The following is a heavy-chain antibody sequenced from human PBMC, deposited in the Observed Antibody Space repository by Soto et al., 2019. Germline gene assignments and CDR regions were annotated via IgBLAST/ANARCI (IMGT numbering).Heavy chain of an antibody. CDR2: INADNGNT. CDR1: GYTFTSYA. D-gene: IGHD4-17*01. Sequence: GASVKVSCKASGYTFTSYAMHWLRQAPGQRREWMGWINADNGNTKYSQKFQGRVTITRDTSASTAYMELSSLRSEDTAVYYCARANPTGSVTTLYYWGQGPLVTVSS. V-gene: IGHV1-3*01. CDR3: ARANPTGSVTTLYY. J-gene: IGHJ4*02.